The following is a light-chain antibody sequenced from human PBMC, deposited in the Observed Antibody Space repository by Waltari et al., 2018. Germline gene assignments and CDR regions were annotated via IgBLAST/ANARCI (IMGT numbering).Light chain of an antibody. J-gene: IGKJ5*01. Sequence: DIQMTQSPSTLSASVGDRVTITCRASQSINIWLAWYQQKPGKAPKLLIDNASNLASGVPSRFSGSGSGTEFTLTINSLQPDDFATYYCQQYYTFSVTFGQGTRLEIK. CDR1: QSINIW. V-gene: IGKV1-5*03. CDR3: QQYYTFSVT. CDR2: NAS.